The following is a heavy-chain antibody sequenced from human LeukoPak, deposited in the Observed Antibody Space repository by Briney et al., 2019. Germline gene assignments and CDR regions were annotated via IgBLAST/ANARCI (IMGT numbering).Heavy chain of an antibody. CDR1: GGTFRSYA. Sequence: GSSVKVSCKASGGTFRSYAISWVRQAPGQGLEWMGGTIPIFGTANYAQKFQGRVTITTDESTSTAYKELSSLRSEDTAVYYCASSATVVPAAEPNLDYYYYYMDVWGKGTTVTVSS. CDR2: TIPIFGTA. V-gene: IGHV1-69*05. J-gene: IGHJ6*03. D-gene: IGHD2-2*01. CDR3: ASSATVVPAAEPNLDYYYYYMDV.